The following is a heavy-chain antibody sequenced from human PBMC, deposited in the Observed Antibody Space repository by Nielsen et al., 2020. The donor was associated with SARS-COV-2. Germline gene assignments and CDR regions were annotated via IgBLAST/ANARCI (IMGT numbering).Heavy chain of an antibody. CDR2: VYYSGNT. Sequence: SETLSLTCIVSGGSVSNPTHYWTWIRQPPGKGLEWIGYVYYSGNTNYNPSLKSRVTISVDTSKNQFSLKLSSVTAADTAVYYCARVEGYDFWSGYYNGWFDPWGQGTLVTVSS. V-gene: IGHV4-61*01. J-gene: IGHJ5*02. CDR3: ARVEGYDFWSGYYNGWFDP. CDR1: GGSVSNPTHY. D-gene: IGHD3-3*01.